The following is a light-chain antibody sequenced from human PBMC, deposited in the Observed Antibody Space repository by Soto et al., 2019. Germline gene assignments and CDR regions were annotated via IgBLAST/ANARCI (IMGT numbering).Light chain of an antibody. CDR2: WAS. Sequence: IVMTQSPDSLAVSLGERATINCKSSQTVIHTSNNQNYLAWYQQKPGQPPKLIIWWASIRQSGVPDRFTGSGSGTDFTLTISGLQAEDVAVYYCQQYYSSPPTFGQGTKLEIK. J-gene: IGKJ2*01. V-gene: IGKV4-1*01. CDR3: QQYYSSPPT. CDR1: QTVIHTSNNQNY.